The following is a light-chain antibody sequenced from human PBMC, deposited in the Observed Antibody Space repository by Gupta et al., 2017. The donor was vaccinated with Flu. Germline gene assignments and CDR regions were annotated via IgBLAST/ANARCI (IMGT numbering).Light chain of an antibody. CDR1: QSLLHSDGKTH. CDR3: MQSIQLPLT. J-gene: IGKJ4*01. V-gene: IGKV2D-29*01. CDR2: EVS. Sequence: TVIGPAPPLLSFTQCRPAYISCKSSQSLLHSDGKTHLYWYLQKPGQPPQLLIYEVSNRFSGVPDRFSGSGSGTDFTLKISRVEAEDVGVYYCMQSIQLPLTFGGGTKVEIK.